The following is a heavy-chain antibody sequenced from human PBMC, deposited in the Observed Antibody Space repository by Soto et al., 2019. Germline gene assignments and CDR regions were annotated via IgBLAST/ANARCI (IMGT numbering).Heavy chain of an antibody. V-gene: IGHV4-30-4*01. CDR1: GGSISSGNYY. CDR3: ARTAGNVYQLLFSY. CDR2: IFYSGST. J-gene: IGHJ4*02. Sequence: SETLSLTCTVSGGSISSGNYYWTWIRQPPGKGLEWIGYIFYSGSTSYNPSLKSRVTIAVDTSKNQFSLKLSSVTAADTAVYYCARTAGNVYQLLFSYWGQGTLVTVSS. D-gene: IGHD2-2*01.